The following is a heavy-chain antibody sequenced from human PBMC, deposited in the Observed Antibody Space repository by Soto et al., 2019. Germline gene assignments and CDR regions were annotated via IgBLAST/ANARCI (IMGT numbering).Heavy chain of an antibody. J-gene: IGHJ5*02. V-gene: IGHV1-69*04. D-gene: IGHD2-2*01. Sequence: GASVKVSCKASGGTFSSYTISWVRQAPGQGLEWMGRIIPTLGIANYAQKFQGRVTITADKSTSTAYMELSSLRSEDTAVYYCARERYCSSTSCSIWFDPWGQGTMVTVSS. CDR1: GGTFSSYT. CDR3: ARERYCSSTSCSIWFDP. CDR2: IIPTLGIA.